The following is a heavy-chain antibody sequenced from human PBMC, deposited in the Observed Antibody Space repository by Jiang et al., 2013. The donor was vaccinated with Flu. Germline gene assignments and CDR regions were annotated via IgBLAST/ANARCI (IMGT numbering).Heavy chain of an antibody. CDR3: AKSMGDYCSSTGCLFYSVDV. CDR2: MRNDGSNK. D-gene: IGHD2-2*01. V-gene: IGHV3-30*02. CDR1: GFTFTTYG. J-gene: IGHJ6*02. Sequence: RLSCAASGFTFTTYGMNWVRQAPGKGLEWVAFMRNDGSNKFYADSVKGRFTISRDNSKDTLYLQMNSLRAEDTAVYYCAKSMGDYCSSTGCLFYSVDVWGQGTPVTVSS.